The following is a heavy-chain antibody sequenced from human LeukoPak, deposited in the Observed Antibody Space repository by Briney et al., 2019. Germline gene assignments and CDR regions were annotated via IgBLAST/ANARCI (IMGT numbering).Heavy chain of an antibody. Sequence: GGSLRLSCAASGFTFSSYAMHWVRQAPGKGLEWVAVISYDGSNKYYADSVKGRFTISRDNSKNTPYLQMNSLRAEDTAVYYCARATVTTLPLDYWGQGTLVTVSS. CDR1: GFTFSSYA. J-gene: IGHJ4*02. D-gene: IGHD4-17*01. CDR2: ISYDGSNK. CDR3: ARATVTTLPLDY. V-gene: IGHV3-30-3*01.